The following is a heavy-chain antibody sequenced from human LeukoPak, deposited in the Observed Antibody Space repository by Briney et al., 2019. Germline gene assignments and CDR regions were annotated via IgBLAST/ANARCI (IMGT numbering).Heavy chain of an antibody. CDR2: ISGSGGST. J-gene: IGHJ5*02. V-gene: IGHV3-23*01. CDR1: GFTFSSYS. CDR3: AKDRVPYSLGWFDP. D-gene: IGHD6-13*01. Sequence: GGSLRLSCAATGFTFSSYSMNWVRQAPGKGLEWVSAISGSGGSTYYADSVKGRFTISRDNSKNTLYLQMNSLRAEDTAVYYCAKDRVPYSLGWFDPWGQGTLVTVSS.